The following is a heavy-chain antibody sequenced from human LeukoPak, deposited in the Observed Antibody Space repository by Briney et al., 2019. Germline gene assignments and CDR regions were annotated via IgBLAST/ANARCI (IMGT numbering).Heavy chain of an antibody. CDR3: AREVTITSNWFDP. V-gene: IGHV3-23*01. J-gene: IGHJ5*02. CDR1: GFTFSSYT. CDR2: ITTGDGNT. Sequence: PGGSLRLSCTASGFTFSSYTMTWVRQAPGKGLKWVSTITTGDGNTYYADSVKGRFTISRDNSKNTLYLQMNSLRAEDMAVYYCAREVTITSNWFDPWGQGTLVTVSS. D-gene: IGHD5-12*01.